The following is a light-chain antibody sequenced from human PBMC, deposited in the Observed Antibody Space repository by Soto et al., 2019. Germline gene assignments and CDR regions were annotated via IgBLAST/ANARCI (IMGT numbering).Light chain of an antibody. V-gene: IGKV1-39*01. CDR3: QQSYNTPWT. J-gene: IGKJ1*01. CDR2: AAP. CDR1: ESISSY. Sequence: DIQMTQSPSSLSASVGDRVTITCRASESISSYLNWYQQKPGKGPNLLIYAAPSLQSGVPSRFSGSGSGTDFTLTISSLQPEDFATYYCQQSYNTPWTFGQGTKVDIK.